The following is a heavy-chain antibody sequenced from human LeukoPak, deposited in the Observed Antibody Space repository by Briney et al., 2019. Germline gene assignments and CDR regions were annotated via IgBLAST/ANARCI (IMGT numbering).Heavy chain of an antibody. CDR2: INPSGGST. CDR1: GYTFPSYY. V-gene: IGHV1-46*01. Sequence: ASVKVSCKASGYTFPSYYLYWVRQAPGQGLEWMGVINPSGGSTTSAQKFQGSVTMTTDTSTSTAYMDLRSLRSNDTAVYYCARDEAATNTQVRFCLDWGQGTLVTVSS. CDR3: ARDEAATNTQVRFCLD. D-gene: IGHD3-9*01. J-gene: IGHJ4*02.